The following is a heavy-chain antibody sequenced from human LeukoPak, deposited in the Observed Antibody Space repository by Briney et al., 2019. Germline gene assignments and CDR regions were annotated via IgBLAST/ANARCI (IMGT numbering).Heavy chain of an antibody. Sequence: DPSETLSLTCTVSGGSISSYYWSWIRQPPGKGLEWIGYIYYSGSTNYNPSLKSRVTISVDTSKNQFSLKLSSVTAADTAVYYCARNAAAGRGVFDYWGQGTLVTVSS. V-gene: IGHV4-59*01. D-gene: IGHD6-13*01. J-gene: IGHJ4*02. CDR2: IYYSGST. CDR1: GGSISSYY. CDR3: ARNAAAGRGVFDY.